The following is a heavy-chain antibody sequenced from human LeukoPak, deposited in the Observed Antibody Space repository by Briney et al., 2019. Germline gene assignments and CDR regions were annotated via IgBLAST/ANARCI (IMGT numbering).Heavy chain of an antibody. CDR1: GFTFSSYG. CDR2: ISYDGSNK. D-gene: IGHD6-19*01. CDR3: AEDQDIAVAGGGSGYFDY. Sequence: GRSLRLSCAASGFTFSSYGMHWVRQAPGKGLEWVAVISYDGSNKYYADSVKGRFTTSRANSKNTMYLQTNSLRAEDTGMYYGAEDQDIAVAGGGSGYFDYWGQGTLVTVSS. V-gene: IGHV3-30*18. J-gene: IGHJ4*02.